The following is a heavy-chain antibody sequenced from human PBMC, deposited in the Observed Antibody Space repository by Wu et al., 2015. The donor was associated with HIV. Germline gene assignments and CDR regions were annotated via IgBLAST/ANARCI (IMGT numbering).Heavy chain of an antibody. CDR1: GGTFSSYG. CDR2: FTTIFGTA. J-gene: IGHJ6*03. Sequence: QVQLVQSGAEVKKPGSSVKVSCKTSGGTFSSYGVSWVRQAPGQGLEWMGGFTTIFGTANYAQKFQDRVTITADESTGTAYMELRSLRSEDTAVYYCARDLFSAQNLEPDYYYYYYMDVWGKGTTVTVSS. D-gene: IGHD1-1*01. CDR3: ARDLFSAQNLEPDYYYYYYMDV. V-gene: IGHV1-69*12.